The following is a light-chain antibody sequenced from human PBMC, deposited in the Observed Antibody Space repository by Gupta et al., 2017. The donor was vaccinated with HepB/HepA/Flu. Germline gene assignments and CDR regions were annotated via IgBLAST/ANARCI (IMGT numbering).Light chain of an antibody. CDR2: AAS. Sequence: DIQMTQSPSSLSASVGDRVTITCRASQSIGGFLNWYQQKPGEAPNLLIHAASRFQSGVPSRFSGSGSGTDFTLNLSTRQPEDFATYYCQQRDSTPFALGHGTNVDIK. CDR1: QSIGGF. J-gene: IGKJ3*01. CDR3: QQRDSTPFA. V-gene: IGKV1-39*01.